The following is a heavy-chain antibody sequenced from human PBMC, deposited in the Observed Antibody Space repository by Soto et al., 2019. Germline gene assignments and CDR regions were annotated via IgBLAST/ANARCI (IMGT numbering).Heavy chain of an antibody. J-gene: IGHJ5*02. CDR2: ISGSGRTI. V-gene: IGHV3-11*01. CDR1: GIVFSDY. Sequence: QVQLVESGGGLVKPGGSLRLSCAASGIVFSDYMSWVRQAPGKGLEWLSYISGSGRTIYSADSVKGRFTISRDNATSSLYLQMSNVRTEDTAVYYCARLPFPWGWFDPWGQGTLVTVSS. D-gene: IGHD3-16*01. CDR3: ARLPFPWGWFDP.